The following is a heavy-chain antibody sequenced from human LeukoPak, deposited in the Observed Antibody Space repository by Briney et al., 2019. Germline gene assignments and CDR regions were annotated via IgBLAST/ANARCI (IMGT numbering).Heavy chain of an antibody. CDR1: GFTFSSYG. J-gene: IGHJ4*02. CDR3: ARVSVVGNSYDSYDY. CDR2: ISTNGGST. D-gene: IGHD1/OR15-1a*01. V-gene: IGHV3-64*01. Sequence: PGGSPRLSCVASGFTFSSYGMHWVRQAPGKGLEYVSAISTNGGSTYYANSVKGRFTISRDNSKNTLYLQMGSLRAEDMAVYYCARVSVVGNSYDSYDYWGQGTLVTVSS.